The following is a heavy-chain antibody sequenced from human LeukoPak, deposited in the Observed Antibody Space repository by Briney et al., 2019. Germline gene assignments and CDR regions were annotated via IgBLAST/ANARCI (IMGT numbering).Heavy chain of an antibody. Sequence: PGGSLRLSCAASGFTFSSYAMSWVRQAPGKGLEWVSAISGSGGSTYYADSVKGRFTISRDNSKNTLYLQMNSLIAEDTAVYYCAKGEYSSSWLTDYWGQGTLVTVSS. V-gene: IGHV3-23*01. CDR3: AKGEYSSSWLTDY. CDR2: ISGSGGST. CDR1: GFTFSSYA. J-gene: IGHJ4*02. D-gene: IGHD6-13*01.